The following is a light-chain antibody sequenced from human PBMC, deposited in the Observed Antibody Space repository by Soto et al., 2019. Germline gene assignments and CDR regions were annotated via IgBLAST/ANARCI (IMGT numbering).Light chain of an antibody. Sequence: DIVMTQSPDSLAVSLGERATINCKSSQSVLYSLNNKNYLSWYQQKPGQPPKLLIFWASTRESGVTDRFSGSGSGTDFPLTINNLKAEDVEVYYCQQYYSSPLTFGGGTKVEVK. CDR1: QSVLYSLNNKNY. J-gene: IGKJ4*01. CDR3: QQYYSSPLT. V-gene: IGKV4-1*01. CDR2: WAS.